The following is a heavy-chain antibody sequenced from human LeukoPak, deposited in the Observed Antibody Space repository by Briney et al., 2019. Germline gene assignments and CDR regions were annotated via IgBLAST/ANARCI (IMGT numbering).Heavy chain of an antibody. D-gene: IGHD2/OR15-2a*01. Sequence: GGSLRLSCVASGFPFSSYWMTWVRQAPGKGLEWVANIKQDGSKKSYVDSVRGRFTISRDNANNSLFLQMNSLRAEDTAVYYCAREVVIVPDYFYYGLDVWGQGTTVSVSS. CDR3: AREVVIVPDYFYYGLDV. CDR2: IKQDGSKK. J-gene: IGHJ6*02. CDR1: GFPFSSYW. V-gene: IGHV3-7*03.